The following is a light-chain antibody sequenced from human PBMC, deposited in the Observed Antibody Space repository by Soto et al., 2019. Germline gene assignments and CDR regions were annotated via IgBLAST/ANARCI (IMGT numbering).Light chain of an antibody. CDR3: QKYTSAPWT. J-gene: IGKJ1*01. CDR1: QGISNY. Sequence: DIQMTQSPSSLSTSVGDRVTITCRASQGISNYLAWYQQKPGKVPKLLIYAASTLQSGVPSRFSGSGSGKNFTLTISSLQPEDVATYYCQKYTSAPWTFGQGTKVEIK. CDR2: AAS. V-gene: IGKV1-27*01.